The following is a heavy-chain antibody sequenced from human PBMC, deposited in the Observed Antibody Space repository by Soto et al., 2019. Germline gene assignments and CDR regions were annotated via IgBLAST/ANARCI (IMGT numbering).Heavy chain of an antibody. V-gene: IGHV4-30-4*01. J-gene: IGHJ6*02. D-gene: IGHD3-3*01. CDR1: GGSISSGDYY. CDR3: ARDASPYYDFWSGYHYYYGMDV. Sequence: PSETLSLTCTVSGGSISSGDYYWSWIRHPPGKGLEWIGYIYYSGSTYYNPSLKSRVTISVDTSKNQFSLKLSSVTAADTAVYYCARDASPYYDFWSGYHYYYGMDVWGQGTTVTVSS. CDR2: IYYSGST.